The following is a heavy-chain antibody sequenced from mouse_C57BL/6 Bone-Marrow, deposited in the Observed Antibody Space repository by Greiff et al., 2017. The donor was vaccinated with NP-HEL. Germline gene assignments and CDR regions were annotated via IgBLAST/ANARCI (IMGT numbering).Heavy chain of an antibody. D-gene: IGHD2-5*01. J-gene: IGHJ3*01. CDR1: GFTFSDYY. CDR2: ISNGGGST. V-gene: IGHV5-12*01. Sequence: EVHLVESGGGLVQPGGSLKLSCAASGFTFSDYYMYWVRQTPEKRLEWVAYISNGGGSTYYPDTVKGRFTISRDNAKNTLYLQMSRLKSEDTAMYYCATPATIVTPLFAYWGQGTLVTVSA. CDR3: ATPATIVTPLFAY.